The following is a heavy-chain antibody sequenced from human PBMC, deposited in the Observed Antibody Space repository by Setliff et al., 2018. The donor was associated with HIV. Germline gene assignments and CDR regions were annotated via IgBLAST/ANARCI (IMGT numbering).Heavy chain of an antibody. J-gene: IGHJ4*02. V-gene: IGHV4-39*07. CDR1: GGSIRSSSYY. CDR3: ARYRSGDTDISLDY. D-gene: IGHD3-10*01. CDR2: IYYTGST. Sequence: ASETLSLTCIVSGGSIRSSSYYWGWIRQPPGKGLERIGTIYYTGSTSYHPSLKSRVIISTDTRNHFSLNLYSITAADTAVYYCARYRSGDTDISLDYWGQGALVTVSS.